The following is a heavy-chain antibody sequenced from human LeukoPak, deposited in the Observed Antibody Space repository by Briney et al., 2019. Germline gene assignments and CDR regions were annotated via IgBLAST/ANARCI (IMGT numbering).Heavy chain of an antibody. CDR1: GFTFSSYE. J-gene: IGHJ4*02. CDR3: AKVIVVVTAHFDY. V-gene: IGHV3-23*01. Sequence: EGSLRLSCAASGFTFSSYEMNWVRQAPGKGLEWISYISASGTITHYADSVKGRFTISRDNSKNTLYLQMNSLRAEDTAVYYCAKVIVVVTAHFDYWGQGTLVTVSS. CDR2: ISASGTIT. D-gene: IGHD2-21*02.